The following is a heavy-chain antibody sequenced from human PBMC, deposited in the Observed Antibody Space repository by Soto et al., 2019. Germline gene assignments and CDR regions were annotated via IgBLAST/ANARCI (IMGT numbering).Heavy chain of an antibody. V-gene: IGHV5-51*01. D-gene: IGHD4-17*01. J-gene: IGHJ4*02. Sequence: EVQLVQSGAEVKKPGESLKISCKGSGYSFTSYWIGWVRQMPGKGLEWMGIIYPGDSDTRYSPSFQGQVTISADKSISTAYLQWSSLKASDTAMYYCARTSEGLSTTVVTPYFDYWGQGTLVTVSS. CDR2: IYPGDSDT. CDR3: ARTSEGLSTTVVTPYFDY. CDR1: GYSFTSYW.